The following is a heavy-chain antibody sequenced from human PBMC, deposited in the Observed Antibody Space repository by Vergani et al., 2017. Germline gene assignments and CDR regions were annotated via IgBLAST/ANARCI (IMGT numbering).Heavy chain of an antibody. Sequence: EVQLVESGGGLVQPGGSLRLSCAASGFTFSSYAMSWVRQAPGKGLEWVSAISGSGCSTYSADSVKGRFSISRDNSKNTLYLQMNSLRAEDTAVYYCAKDRPITIFGVVIIGFDYWGQGTLVTVSS. CDR1: GFTFSSYA. J-gene: IGHJ4*02. D-gene: IGHD3-3*01. CDR3: AKDRPITIFGVVIIGFDY. V-gene: IGHV3-23*04. CDR2: ISGSGCST.